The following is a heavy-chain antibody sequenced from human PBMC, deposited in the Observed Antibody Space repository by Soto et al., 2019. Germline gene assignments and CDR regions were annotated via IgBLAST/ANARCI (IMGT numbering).Heavy chain of an antibody. CDR3: AREVPGRLRNFDY. J-gene: IGHJ4*02. V-gene: IGHV1-69*01. CDR1: GGTFSSYA. D-gene: IGHD5-12*01. CDR2: IIPIFGTA. Sequence: QVQLVQSGAEVKKPGSSVKVSCQASGGTFSSYAISWMRQAPGQGLEWMGVIIPIFGTANYAQKFQGRVTITADESTSTVYMELSSLRSEDKAVYYCAREVPGRLRNFDYWGQGTLVTVSS.